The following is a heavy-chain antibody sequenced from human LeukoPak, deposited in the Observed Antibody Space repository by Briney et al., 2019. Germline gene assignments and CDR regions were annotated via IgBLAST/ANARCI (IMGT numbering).Heavy chain of an antibody. D-gene: IGHD5-12*01. Sequence: GGSLRLSCAASGVTFSSYSMNWVRQAPGKGLEWDSSISSSSSYIYYADSVKGRFTISRDNAKNSLYLQMNSLRAEDTAVYYCARDRGQWLRLRGWFDPWGQGTLVTVSS. CDR3: ARDRGQWLRLRGWFDP. CDR2: ISSSSSYI. CDR1: GVTFSSYS. V-gene: IGHV3-21*01. J-gene: IGHJ5*02.